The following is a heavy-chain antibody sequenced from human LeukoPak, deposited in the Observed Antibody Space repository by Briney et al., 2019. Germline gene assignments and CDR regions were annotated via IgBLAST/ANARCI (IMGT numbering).Heavy chain of an antibody. Sequence: GGSLRLSCSASGFTFGSYFLYWGRQAPGKGTVDVSRIKPYWSTTGYAGSVTGRLSISRDKAKHNLYLQMNTVRAEDTAVYYCASDHRGGWCKDYWGQGTLVTVSS. CDR2: IKPYWSTT. D-gene: IGHD6-19*01. J-gene: IGHJ4*02. CDR3: ASDHRGGWCKDY. V-gene: IGHV3-74*01. CDR1: GFTFGSYF.